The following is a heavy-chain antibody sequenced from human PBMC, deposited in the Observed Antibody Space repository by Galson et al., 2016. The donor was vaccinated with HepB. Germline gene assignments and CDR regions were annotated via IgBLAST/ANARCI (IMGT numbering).Heavy chain of an antibody. D-gene: IGHD1-1*01. CDR3: VKDDKWNVDY. CDR1: GFTVSSNY. Sequence: SLRLSCAASGFTVSSNYMSWVRQAPGKGLEWVSIIYSGGDTYYADSVKGRFTISRDTLRNTLYVQMNSLRAEDTAVYYCVKDDKWNVDYWGQGTLVTVSS. V-gene: IGHV3-66*01. CDR2: IYSGGDT. J-gene: IGHJ4*02.